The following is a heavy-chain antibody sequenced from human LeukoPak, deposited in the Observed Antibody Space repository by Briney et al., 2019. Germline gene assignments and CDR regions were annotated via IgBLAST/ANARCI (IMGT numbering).Heavy chain of an antibody. CDR2: ISWNSGSI. CDR3: AKGRLHYYYYGMDV. CDR1: GFTFDDYA. V-gene: IGHV3-9*01. D-gene: IGHD6-6*01. J-gene: IGHJ6*02. Sequence: GGSLRLSCAASGFTFDDYAMHWVRQAPGKGLEWVSGISWNSGSIGYADSVKGRFTISRDNAKNSLYLQMNSLRAEDTALYYCAKGRLHYYYYGMDVWGQGTTVTVSS.